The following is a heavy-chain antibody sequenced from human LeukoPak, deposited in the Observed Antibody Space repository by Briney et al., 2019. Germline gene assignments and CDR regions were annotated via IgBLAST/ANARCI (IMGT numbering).Heavy chain of an antibody. V-gene: IGHV3-21*01. Sequence: PGGSLRLSCAASGFTFSSYSMNWVRQAPGKGLEWVSSISSSSYIYYADSVKGRFTISRDNAKNSLYLRMNSLRAEDTAVYYCARELELGAAAGNWGQGTLVTVSS. J-gene: IGHJ4*02. CDR2: ISSSSYI. CDR3: ARELELGAAAGN. CDR1: GFTFSSYS. D-gene: IGHD6-13*01.